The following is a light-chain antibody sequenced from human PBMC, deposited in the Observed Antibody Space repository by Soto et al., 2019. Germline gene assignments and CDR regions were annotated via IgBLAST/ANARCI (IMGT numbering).Light chain of an antibody. CDR3: QHSNSYSEA. J-gene: IGKJ1*01. V-gene: IGKV1-5*03. CDR2: KAS. CDR1: QTISSW. Sequence: DIQMTQSPSTLSGSVGDRVTITCRASQTISSWLAWYQQKPGKAPKLLIYKASTLKSGVPSRFSGSGSGTEFTLTISSLQPDDVATDYCQHSNSYSEAFGQGTKVDIK.